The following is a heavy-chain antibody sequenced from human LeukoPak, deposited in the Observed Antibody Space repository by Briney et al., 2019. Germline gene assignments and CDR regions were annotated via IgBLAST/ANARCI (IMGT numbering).Heavy chain of an antibody. D-gene: IGHD3-22*01. Sequence: ASVKVSCKASGYTFTSYDINWVRQATGQGLVWMGWMNPNSGNTGYAQKFQGRVTITRNTSISTAYMELSSLRSEDTAVYYCARVYKDISSGYSEYYFDYWGQGTLVTVSS. CDR1: GYTFTSYD. V-gene: IGHV1-8*03. CDR3: ARVYKDISSGYSEYYFDY. CDR2: MNPNSGNT. J-gene: IGHJ4*02.